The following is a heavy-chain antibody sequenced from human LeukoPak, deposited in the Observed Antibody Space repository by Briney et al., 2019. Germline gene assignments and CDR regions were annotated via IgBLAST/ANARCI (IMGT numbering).Heavy chain of an antibody. CDR3: ARAVRVIAVAGTWPYYFDY. CDR2: IIPILGIA. CDR1: GGTFSSYA. J-gene: IGHJ4*02. V-gene: IGHV1-69*04. Sequence: ASVKVSCKASGGTFSSYAISWVRQAPGQGLEWMGRIIPILGIANYAQKFQGRVTITADKSTSTAYMELSSLRSEDTAMYYRARAVRVIAVAGTWPYYFDYWGQGTLVTVSS. D-gene: IGHD6-19*01.